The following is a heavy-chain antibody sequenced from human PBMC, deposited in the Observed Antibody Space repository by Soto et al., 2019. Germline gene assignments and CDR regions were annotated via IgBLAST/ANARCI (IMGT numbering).Heavy chain of an antibody. CDR3: ARGARYCSSTSCAPPLFDP. CDR1: GGSISSGGYS. Sequence: SETLSLTCAVSGGSISSGGYSWSWIRQPPGKGLEWIGYIYHSGSTYYNPSLKSRVTISVDRSKNQFSLKLSSVTAADTAVYYCARGARYCSSTSCAPPLFDPWGQGTLVTVYS. CDR2: IYHSGST. V-gene: IGHV4-30-2*01. J-gene: IGHJ5*02. D-gene: IGHD2-2*01.